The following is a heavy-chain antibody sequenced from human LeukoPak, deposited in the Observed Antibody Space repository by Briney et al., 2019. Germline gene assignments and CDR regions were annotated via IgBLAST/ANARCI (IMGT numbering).Heavy chain of an antibody. CDR3: ARCIVVLLANGDDRIGGGYYMHV. J-gene: IGHJ6*03. D-gene: IGHD2-21*01. CDR1: GGSISSYY. Sequence: PSQTLSLTCTVSGGSISSYYWSWRREPPGKGRGGSGYIYYRGSTNYNPPLKSRVTISVDTSKNQFSLKLSAVTAADTALYYRARCIVVLLANGDDRIGGGYYMHVWGRGTAGSVSS. V-gene: IGHV4-59*01. CDR2: IYYRGST.